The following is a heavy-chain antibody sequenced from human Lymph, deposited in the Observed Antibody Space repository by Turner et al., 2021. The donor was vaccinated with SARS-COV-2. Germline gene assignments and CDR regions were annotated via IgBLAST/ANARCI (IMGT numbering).Heavy chain of an antibody. CDR1: GYTFTGSY. Sequence: QVQLVQSGAEAKKPGASVKVSCKAAGYTFTGSYMHWVRQAPGHGLEWRGWINPNSGGKNYAQKFQGRVTMTRDTSISAAYMELSRLRSDDTAVYYCARDVERYNDFWSGYSGGYGMDVWGQGTTVTVSS. CDR2: INPNSGGK. J-gene: IGHJ6*02. V-gene: IGHV1-2*02. D-gene: IGHD3-3*01. CDR3: ARDVERYNDFWSGYSGGYGMDV.